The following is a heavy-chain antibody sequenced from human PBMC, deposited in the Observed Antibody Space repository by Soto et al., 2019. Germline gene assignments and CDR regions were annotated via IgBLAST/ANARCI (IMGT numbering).Heavy chain of an antibody. Sequence: QVQLVQSGAEVKKPGASVKVSCKASGYTFTANYLHWVRQAPVQGLEWMGWINPNSGATNYAQRFQAWVTMTRDTSISTAYMELSRLTFDDTAVYYCAREITSSWMDVWGQGTTVTVSS. CDR2: INPNSGAT. CDR1: GYTFTANY. D-gene: IGHD6-13*01. V-gene: IGHV1-2*04. CDR3: AREITSSWMDV. J-gene: IGHJ6*02.